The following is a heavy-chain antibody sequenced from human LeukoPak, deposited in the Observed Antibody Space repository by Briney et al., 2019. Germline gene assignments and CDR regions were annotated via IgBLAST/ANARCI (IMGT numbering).Heavy chain of an antibody. CDR1: GGSISSGGYY. D-gene: IGHD3-3*01. Sequence: SETLSLTCTVSGGSISSGGYYWSWIRQHPGKGLEWIGYIYYSGSTNYNPSLKSRVTISVDTSKNQFSLKLSSVTAADTAVYYCARAPHNFWSGYGMDVWGQGTTVTVSS. V-gene: IGHV4-61*08. J-gene: IGHJ6*02. CDR3: ARAPHNFWSGYGMDV. CDR2: IYYSGST.